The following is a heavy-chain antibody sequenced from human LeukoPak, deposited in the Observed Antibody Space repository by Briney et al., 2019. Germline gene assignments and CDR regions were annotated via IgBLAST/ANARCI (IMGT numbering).Heavy chain of an antibody. CDR3: ARTSRHYDYVWGSYEGDY. CDR1: GFTVSSNY. D-gene: IGHD3-16*01. V-gene: IGHV3-66*01. Sequence: GGSLRLSCAASGFTVSSNYMSWVRQARGKGLEGVSVIYSGGSTYYADSVKSRFTISRDNSKNTLYLQMNSLRAEDTAVYYCARTSRHYDYVWGSYEGDYWGQGTLVTVSS. CDR2: IYSGGST. J-gene: IGHJ4*02.